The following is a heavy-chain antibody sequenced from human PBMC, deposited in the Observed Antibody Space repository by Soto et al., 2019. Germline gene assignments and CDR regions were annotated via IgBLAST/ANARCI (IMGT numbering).Heavy chain of an antibody. CDR3: ARERGVYRYGDY. V-gene: IGHV1-18*01. J-gene: IGHJ4*02. CDR1: GYPFSNYG. D-gene: IGHD5-18*01. Sequence: QVQLVQSGPEVKKPGASVRVSCKPSGYPFSNYGISWMRQAPGQGLEWMGWVNIDKGNTKYAQKFQDRVTMTTDTSTSTVYLELRSLRSDDTALYYCARERGVYRYGDYWCQGTLVTVSS. CDR2: VNIDKGNT.